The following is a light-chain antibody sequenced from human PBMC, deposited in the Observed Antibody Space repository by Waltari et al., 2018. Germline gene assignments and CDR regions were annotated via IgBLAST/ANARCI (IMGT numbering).Light chain of an antibody. CDR1: QSVKTN. CDR2: GAS. J-gene: IGKJ3*01. Sequence: IVLTLSPATLSVSPWERATLSCKASQSVKTNLAWYQQKPGQAPRLLIYGASNRATGVPARFSGSGSGTDFTLTISSLQSEDFALYYCQQYNHWPPVFTFGPGTKLDIK. V-gene: IGKV3-15*01. CDR3: QQYNHWPPVFT.